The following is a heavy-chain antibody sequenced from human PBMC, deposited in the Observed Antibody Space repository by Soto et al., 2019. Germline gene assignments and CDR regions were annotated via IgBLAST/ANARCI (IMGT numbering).Heavy chain of an antibody. CDR2: INAGNGNT. V-gene: IGHV1-3*01. Sequence: APVKVSCKASGYTFTSYAMHWVRQAPGQRLEWMGWINAGNGNTKYSQKFQGRVTITRDTSASTAYMELSSLRSEDTAVYYCARGPLMVYAKYNPYFDYWGPGTLVTVSS. CDR3: ARGPLMVYAKYNPYFDY. CDR1: GYTFTSYA. J-gene: IGHJ4*02. D-gene: IGHD2-8*01.